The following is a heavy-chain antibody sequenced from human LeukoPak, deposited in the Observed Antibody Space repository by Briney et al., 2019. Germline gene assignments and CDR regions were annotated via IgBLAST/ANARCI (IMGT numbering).Heavy chain of an antibody. CDR3: AKGGSGWYSNWFDP. J-gene: IGHJ5*02. D-gene: IGHD6-19*01. Sequence: SQTLSLTCAISGDSVSTNTGVWNWIRLSPSRGLEWLGRTYYRSKWYNDYAVSVKSRITINPDTSKNQFSLQLNSVTPEDTAVYYCAKGGSGWYSNWFDPWGQGTLVTVSS. V-gene: IGHV6-1*01. CDR2: TYYRSKWYN. CDR1: GDSVSTNTGV.